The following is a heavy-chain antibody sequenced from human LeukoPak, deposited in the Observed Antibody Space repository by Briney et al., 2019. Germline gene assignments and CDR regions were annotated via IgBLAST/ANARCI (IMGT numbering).Heavy chain of an antibody. CDR1: GGTFSSYA. Sequence: ASVTVSCKASGGTFSSYAISWVRQAPGQGLEWMGWMNPNSGNTGYAQKFQGRVTMTRSTSINTAYMELSSLTFEDTAVYYCTRSVRNGHIDYWGQGTLVTVSS. V-gene: IGHV1-8*02. D-gene: IGHD2-21*01. CDR2: MNPNSGNT. CDR3: TRSVRNGHIDY. J-gene: IGHJ4*02.